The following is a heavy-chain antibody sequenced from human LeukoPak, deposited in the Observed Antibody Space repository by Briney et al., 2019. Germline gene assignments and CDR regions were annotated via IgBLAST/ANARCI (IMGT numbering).Heavy chain of an antibody. D-gene: IGHD2/OR15-2a*01. Sequence: PGGSLRLSCAASGFTFSTYDMQWVRQAPGKGLEWVSGISRSGRTYYTDSVKGRFSISRDNSKDTLYLQMNSLRAEDTAVYYCAQGEYFAFDIWGQGTMVAVSS. CDR3: AQGEYFAFDI. J-gene: IGHJ3*02. CDR2: ISRSGRT. CDR1: GFTFSTYD. V-gene: IGHV3-23*01.